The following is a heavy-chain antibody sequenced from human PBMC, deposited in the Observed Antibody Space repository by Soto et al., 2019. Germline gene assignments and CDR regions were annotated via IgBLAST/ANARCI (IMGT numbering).Heavy chain of an antibody. D-gene: IGHD3-22*01. CDR1: GFTFSSYS. CDR3: ARERGSYYDSSGYGHFDI. Sequence: GGSLRLSXAASGFTFSSYSMNWVRQAPGKGLEWVSYISSSSSTIYYADSVKGRFTISRDNAKNSLYLQMNSLRDEDTAVYYCARERGSYYDSSGYGHFDIWGQGTMVTVSS. V-gene: IGHV3-48*02. J-gene: IGHJ3*02. CDR2: ISSSSSTI.